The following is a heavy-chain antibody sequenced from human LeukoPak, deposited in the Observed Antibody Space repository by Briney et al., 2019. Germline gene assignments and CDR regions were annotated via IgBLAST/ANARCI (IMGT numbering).Heavy chain of an antibody. V-gene: IGHV3-53*01. CDR3: ARGPPDSTAYYDY. Sequence: GGSLRLSFAVSGFTVSGYYMTWVRQAPGKGLEWVSGLYSGGSTYYADSVKGRFTISRDNSKNTLYLQMNSLRAEDTAVYYCARGPPDSTAYYDYWGQGTLVTVSS. CDR2: LYSGGST. CDR1: GFTVSGYY. D-gene: IGHD3-22*01. J-gene: IGHJ4*02.